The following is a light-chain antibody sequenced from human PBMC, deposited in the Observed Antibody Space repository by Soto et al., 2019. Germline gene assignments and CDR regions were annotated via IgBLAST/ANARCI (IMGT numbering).Light chain of an antibody. CDR2: GAS. Sequence: EIGMTQSPATLSVSPGERATLSCRASQTVSSKLAWYQLKPGQAPRLLIYGASTRATDIPARFSGSGSGTDFALTIGSLQSEDFAVYYCQQYNNWPPAFGQGTTVE. V-gene: IGKV3-15*01. CDR1: QTVSSK. CDR3: QQYNNWPPA. J-gene: IGKJ1*01.